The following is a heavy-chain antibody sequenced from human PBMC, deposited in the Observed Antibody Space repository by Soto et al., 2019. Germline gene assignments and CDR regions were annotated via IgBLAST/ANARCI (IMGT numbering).Heavy chain of an antibody. Sequence: SETLSLTCTVSNGSINSSISYWGWIRQPPGGGLAWIGSIYYNGNTYYNPSLKSRVTISVDTSKNQFSLKLSAVTAADTAVYYCAREDSYGADFGYWVQGTLVTVSS. CDR3: AREDSYGADFGY. CDR1: NGSINSSISY. D-gene: IGHD5-18*01. CDR2: IYYNGNT. J-gene: IGHJ4*02. V-gene: IGHV4-39*02.